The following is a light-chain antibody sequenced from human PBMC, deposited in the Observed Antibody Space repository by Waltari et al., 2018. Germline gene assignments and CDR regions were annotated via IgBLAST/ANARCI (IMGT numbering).Light chain of an antibody. CDR3: QQYYSTQA. J-gene: IGKJ1*01. Sequence: DIVMTQSPDSLAVSLGKRATINCKSSQSVLYSSNNKNYLAWYQQKPGQPPKLLIYWASTRESGVPDRFSGSGSGTDFTLTISSLQAEDVAVYYCQQYYSTQAFGQGTKVEVK. CDR1: QSVLYSSNNKNY. V-gene: IGKV4-1*01. CDR2: WAS.